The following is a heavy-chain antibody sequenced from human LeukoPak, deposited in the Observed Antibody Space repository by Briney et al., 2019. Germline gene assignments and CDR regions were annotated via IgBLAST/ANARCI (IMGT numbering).Heavy chain of an antibody. CDR1: GFIFSSYA. Sequence: GGSLRLSCAASGFIFSSYAVSWVRQAPGKGLEWVSTISGSGGSTYYADSVKGRFTISRDNSQNTLFLQMNSLRAEDTTMYYCARDAQRGFDYSNSLEYWGHGTLVTVSS. CDR2: ISGSGGST. V-gene: IGHV3-23*01. J-gene: IGHJ4*01. CDR3: ARDAQRGFDYSNSLEY. D-gene: IGHD4-11*01.